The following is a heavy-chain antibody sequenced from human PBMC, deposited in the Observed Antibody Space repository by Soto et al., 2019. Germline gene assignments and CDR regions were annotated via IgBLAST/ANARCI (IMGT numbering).Heavy chain of an antibody. D-gene: IGHD6-13*01. CDR2: IYYSGST. CDR3: AREGIAAAGTFVAFDI. J-gene: IGHJ3*02. V-gene: IGHV4-59*01. Sequence: SETLSLTCTVSGGSISSYYWSWIRQPPGKGLEWIGYIYYSGSTNYNPSLKSRVTISVDTSKNQFSLKLSSVTAADTAVYYCAREGIAAAGTFVAFDIWGQGTMVTVSS. CDR1: GGSISSYY.